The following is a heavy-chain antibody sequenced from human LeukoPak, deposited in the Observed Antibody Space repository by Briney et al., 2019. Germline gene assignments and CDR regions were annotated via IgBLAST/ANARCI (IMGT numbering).Heavy chain of an antibody. CDR2: ISGSGGNT. V-gene: IGHV3-23*01. J-gene: IGHJ3*02. D-gene: IGHD3-9*01. Sequence: GGSLRLSCAASEFTFSSYAMSWVRQAPGKGLEWISAISGSGGNTYYADSVKGRFTISRDNSKNTLYLQMNSLRVEDTAIYYCANLLAGSTWRDAFAIWGQGTMVTVSS. CDR1: EFTFSSYA. CDR3: ANLLAGSTWRDAFAI.